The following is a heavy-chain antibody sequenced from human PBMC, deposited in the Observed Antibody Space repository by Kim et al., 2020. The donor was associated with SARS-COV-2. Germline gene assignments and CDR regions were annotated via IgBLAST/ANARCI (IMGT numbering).Heavy chain of an antibody. Sequence: RNSQNFQARVSITRDTSATTAYLELSGLRSEDTAVYYCAREAVAGSFDHWGQGTLVTVSS. D-gene: IGHD6-19*01. CDR3: AREAVAGSFDH. J-gene: IGHJ4*02. V-gene: IGHV1-3*01.